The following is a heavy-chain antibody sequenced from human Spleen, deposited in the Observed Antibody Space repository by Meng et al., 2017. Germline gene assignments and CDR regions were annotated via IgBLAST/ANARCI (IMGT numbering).Heavy chain of an antibody. CDR2: INHSGST. CDR3: ARGRVVVVAAIRPNFDY. Sequence: SETLSLTCAVYGGSFSGYYWSWIRQPPGKGLEWSGEINHSGSTNYNPSLKSRVTISVDTSKNQFSLKLSSVTAADTAVYYCARGRVVVVAAIRPNFDYWGQGTLVTVSS. J-gene: IGHJ4*02. D-gene: IGHD2-15*01. CDR1: GGSFSGYY. V-gene: IGHV4-34*01.